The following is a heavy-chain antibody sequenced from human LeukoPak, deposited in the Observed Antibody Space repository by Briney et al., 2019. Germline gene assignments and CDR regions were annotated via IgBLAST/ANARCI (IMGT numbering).Heavy chain of an antibody. Sequence: ASVKVSCKASGGTLSSYAISWVRQAPGQGLEWMGRIIPILGIANCAQKFQGRVTITADKSTSTAYMELSSLRSEDTAVYYCARDTVYYDSSGYYYYYYGMDVWGQGTTVTVSS. J-gene: IGHJ6*02. CDR1: GGTLSSYA. CDR3: ARDTVYYDSSGYYYYYYGMDV. CDR2: IIPILGIA. D-gene: IGHD3-22*01. V-gene: IGHV1-69*04.